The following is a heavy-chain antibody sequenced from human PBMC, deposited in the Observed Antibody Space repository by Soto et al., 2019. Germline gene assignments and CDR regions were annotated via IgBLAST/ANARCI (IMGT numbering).Heavy chain of an antibody. CDR2: IYWDDVK. D-gene: IGHD2-2*01. CDR3: AHRRGAPGHFDS. CDR1: GFSLTTNGVG. J-gene: IGHJ4*01. V-gene: IGHV2-5*02. Sequence: GPTLVNPTQTLTLTCTFSGFSLTTNGVGVGWIRQPTGKALEWLALIYWDDVKRYSPSLKSRLTITNFTSKNQVVFTMTNMDPLDTATYYCAHRRGAPGHFDSWGQGTLVTVSS.